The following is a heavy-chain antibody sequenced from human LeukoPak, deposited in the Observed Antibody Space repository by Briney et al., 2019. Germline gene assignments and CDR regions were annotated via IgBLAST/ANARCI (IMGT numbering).Heavy chain of an antibody. CDR2: IWNDGSNK. D-gene: IGHD5-12*01. CDR1: GFTFSTYG. J-gene: IGHJ4*02. V-gene: IGHV3-33*01. CDR3: ARNSYYEYYFDY. Sequence: GRSLRLSCAASGFTFSTYGMHWVRQAPGKGLEWVVFIWNDGSNKYYADSVKGRFTISRDNSKNTLYLQMNSLRAEDTAVYYCARNSYYEYYFDYWGQGTLVTVSS.